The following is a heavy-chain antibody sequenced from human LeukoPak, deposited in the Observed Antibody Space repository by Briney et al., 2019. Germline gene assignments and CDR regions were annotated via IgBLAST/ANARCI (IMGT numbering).Heavy chain of an antibody. D-gene: IGHD3-22*01. CDR2: ISSSSSYI. J-gene: IGHJ4*02. CDR1: GFTFSRYS. CDR3: ARDPRSRLYYFDY. V-gene: IGHV3-21*01. Sequence: GGSLRLSCAASGFTFSRYSMNWVRQAPGKGLEWVSSISSSSSYIYYADSVKGRFTISRDNAKNSLYLQMNSLRAEDTAVYYCARDPRSRLYYFDYWGQGTLVTASS.